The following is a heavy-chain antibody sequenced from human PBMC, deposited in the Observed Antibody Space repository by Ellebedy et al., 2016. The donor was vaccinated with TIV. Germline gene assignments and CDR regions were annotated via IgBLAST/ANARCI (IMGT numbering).Heavy chain of an antibody. J-gene: IGHJ5*02. CDR2: INHSGST. CDR3: ARVPRGWVTTPKRPYNWFDP. D-gene: IGHD4-17*01. CDR1: GGSFSGYY. V-gene: IGHV4-34*01. Sequence: SETLSLTXAVYGGSFSGYYWSWIRQPPGKGLEWIGEINHSGSTNYNPSLKSRVTISVDTSKNQFSLKLSSVTAADTAVYYCARVPRGWVTTPKRPYNWFDPWGQGTLVTVSS.